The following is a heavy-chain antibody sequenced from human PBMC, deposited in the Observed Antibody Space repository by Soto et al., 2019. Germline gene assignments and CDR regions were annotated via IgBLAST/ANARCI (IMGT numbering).Heavy chain of an antibody. CDR2: ISSSGSTI. J-gene: IGHJ5*02. D-gene: IGHD3-3*01. CDR1: GFTFSDYY. Sequence: QVQLVESGGGLVKPGGSLRLSCAASGFTFSDYYMSWIRQAPGTGLEWDSYISSSGSTIYYADSVKGRFTISRDNAKNSLYLQMNSLRAEDTAVYYCARVGKYYDVWSGYSQGWFDPWGQGTLVTVSS. V-gene: IGHV3-11*01. CDR3: ARVGKYYDVWSGYSQGWFDP.